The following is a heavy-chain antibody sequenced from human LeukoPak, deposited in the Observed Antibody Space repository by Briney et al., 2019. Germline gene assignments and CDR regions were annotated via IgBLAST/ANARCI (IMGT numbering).Heavy chain of an antibody. CDR3: ARDRRYSSGWYGIDY. Sequence: PSETLSLTCTVSGGSLSSYYWSWIRQPPGKGLEWIGYIYYSGSTNYNPSLKSRVTISVDTSKNQFSLKLSSVTAADTAVYYCARDRRYSSGWYGIDYWGQGTLVTVSS. J-gene: IGHJ4*02. V-gene: IGHV4-59*01. CDR2: IYYSGST. D-gene: IGHD6-19*01. CDR1: GGSLSSYY.